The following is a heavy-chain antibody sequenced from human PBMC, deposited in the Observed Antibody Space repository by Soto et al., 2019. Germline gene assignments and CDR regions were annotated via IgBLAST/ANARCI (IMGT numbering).Heavy chain of an antibody. CDR3: ASAPALYDFWSGYSPGPHFDY. J-gene: IGHJ4*02. V-gene: IGHV1-18*01. Sequence: ASVKVSCKASGYTFTSYGISWVRQAPGQGLEWMGWISAYNGNTNYAQKLQGRVTMTTGTSTSTAYMELRSLRSDDTAVYYCASAPALYDFWSGYSPGPHFDYWGQGTLVTVSS. D-gene: IGHD3-3*01. CDR1: GYTFTSYG. CDR2: ISAYNGNT.